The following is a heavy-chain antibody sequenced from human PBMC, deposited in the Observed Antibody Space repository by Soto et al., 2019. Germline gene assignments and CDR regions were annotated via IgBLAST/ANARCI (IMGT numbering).Heavy chain of an antibody. J-gene: IGHJ6*02. CDR3: ARVGVAGSSGYYQYGMDV. CDR2: IIPIFGTA. Sequence: ASVKVSCKASGGTFSSYAISWVRQAPGQGLEWMGGIIPIFGTANYAQKFQGRGTITADESTSTAYLELSSLRSEDTAVYYCARVGVAGSSGYYQYGMDVWGQGTTVTVSS. CDR1: GGTFSSYA. D-gene: IGHD3-22*01. V-gene: IGHV1-69*13.